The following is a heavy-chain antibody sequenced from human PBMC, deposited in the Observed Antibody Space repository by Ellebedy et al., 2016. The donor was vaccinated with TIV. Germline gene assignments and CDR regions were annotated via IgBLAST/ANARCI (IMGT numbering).Heavy chain of an antibody. J-gene: IGHJ4*02. CDR1: GFTFSDYY. CDR2: ISSSGSII. V-gene: IGHV3-11*04. CDR3: VRDTYYYGSGTYDKGFDY. D-gene: IGHD3-10*01. Sequence: PGGSLRLSCAVSGFTFSDYYMSWIRQAPGKGLEWVSYISSSGSIINYADSVKGRFTISRDNAKNSQYLQMNSMSAEDTAVYYCVRDTYYYGSGTYDKGFDYWGQGTLVTVS.